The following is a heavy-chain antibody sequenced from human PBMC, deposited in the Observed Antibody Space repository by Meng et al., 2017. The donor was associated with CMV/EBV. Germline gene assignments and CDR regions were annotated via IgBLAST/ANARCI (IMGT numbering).Heavy chain of an antibody. Sequence: QVQVYQLGAGLFIHSETLSLTCASYGGSFSGYYWSWIRQPPGKGLEWIGEINHSGSTNYNPSLKSRVTISVDTSKNQFSLKLSSVTAADTAVYYCARGSRRLPRFNWFDPWGQGTLVTVSS. CDR2: INHSGST. D-gene: IGHD3-3*01. J-gene: IGHJ5*02. V-gene: IGHV4-34*01. CDR3: ARGSRRLPRFNWFDP. CDR1: GGSFSGYY.